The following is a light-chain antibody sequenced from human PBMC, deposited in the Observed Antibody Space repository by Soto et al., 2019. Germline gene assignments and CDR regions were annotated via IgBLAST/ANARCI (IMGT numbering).Light chain of an antibody. Sequence: EIVLTQSPGTLSLSPGERATLSCRTSQSVSSSYLAWYQQKPGQAPRLLIYGASSWASGIPSTFSGSGSGTDFTLTISSLEPEDFAVYYCQQYGTSPYTFGPGTKLEIK. CDR2: GAS. J-gene: IGKJ2*01. CDR1: QSVSSSY. CDR3: QQYGTSPYT. V-gene: IGKV3-20*01.